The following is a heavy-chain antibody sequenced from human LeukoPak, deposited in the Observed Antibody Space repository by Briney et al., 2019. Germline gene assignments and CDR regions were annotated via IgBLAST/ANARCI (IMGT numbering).Heavy chain of an antibody. Sequence: GGSLRLSCAASGFTFSDYYMSWIRQAPGKGLEWVSYISSSGSTIYYADSVKGRFTISRDNAKNSLYLQMNSLRAEDTAVYYCARDQGLWFGELSGTDVWGQGTTVTVSS. D-gene: IGHD3-10*01. V-gene: IGHV3-11*01. CDR2: ISSSGSTI. J-gene: IGHJ6*02. CDR3: ARDQGLWFGELSGTDV. CDR1: GFTFSDYY.